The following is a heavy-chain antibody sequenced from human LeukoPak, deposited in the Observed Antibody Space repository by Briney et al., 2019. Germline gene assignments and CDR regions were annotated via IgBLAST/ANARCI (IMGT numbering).Heavy chain of an antibody. CDR3: ATDRDYGDYVSDY. Sequence: ASVKVSCKASGYTFTGYYMHWVRQAPGQGLEWMGWINPNSGGTNYAQKFQGRVTMTRDTSISTAYMELSRLRSDDTAVYYCATDRDYGDYVSDYWGQGTLVTVSS. J-gene: IGHJ4*02. CDR2: INPNSGGT. CDR1: GYTFTGYY. V-gene: IGHV1-2*02. D-gene: IGHD4-17*01.